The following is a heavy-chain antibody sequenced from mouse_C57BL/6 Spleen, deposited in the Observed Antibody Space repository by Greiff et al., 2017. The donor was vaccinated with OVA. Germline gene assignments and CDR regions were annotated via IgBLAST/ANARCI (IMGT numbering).Heavy chain of an antibody. CDR3: ARGYDSPFAY. V-gene: IGHV5-6*01. CDR1: GFTFSSYG. Sequence: EVQGVESGGDLVKPGGSLKLSCAASGFTFSSYGMSWVRQTPDKRLEWVATISSGGSYTYYPDSVKGRFTISRDNAKTTLYLQMSSLKSEDTAMYYCARGYDSPFAYWGQGTLVTVSA. J-gene: IGHJ3*01. CDR2: ISSGGSYT. D-gene: IGHD2-4*01.